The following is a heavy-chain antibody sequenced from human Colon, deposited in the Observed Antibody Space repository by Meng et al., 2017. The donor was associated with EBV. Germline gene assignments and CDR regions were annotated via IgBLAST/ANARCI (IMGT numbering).Heavy chain of an antibody. D-gene: IGHD1-26*01. Sequence: QVQLQTAGHGLVNPSHTPSRPSAISGDSVSSNSAAWNWIRQSPSRGLEWLGRTYSRSKWYNDYAVSVKSRITINPATSKNQFSLQLNSVTPEDPAVYYCARVAVGISSFDYWSQATLVTVSS. CDR1: GDSVSSNSAA. CDR2: TYSRSKWYN. V-gene: IGHV6-1*01. CDR3: ARVAVGISSFDY. J-gene: IGHJ4*02.